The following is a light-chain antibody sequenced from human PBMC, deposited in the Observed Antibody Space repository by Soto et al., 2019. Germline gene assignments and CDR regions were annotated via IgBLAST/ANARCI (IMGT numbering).Light chain of an antibody. CDR3: SSYTSSSMGV. Sequence: QAVVTQPASVSGSPGQSITISCTGTSSDVGGYNYVSWYQQHPGKAPKLMIYDVSNRPSGVSNRFSGSKSGNTASLTISGLQAEDEADYYCSSYTSSSMGVFGTGTKLTVL. CDR1: SSDVGGYNY. CDR2: DVS. V-gene: IGLV2-14*01. J-gene: IGLJ1*01.